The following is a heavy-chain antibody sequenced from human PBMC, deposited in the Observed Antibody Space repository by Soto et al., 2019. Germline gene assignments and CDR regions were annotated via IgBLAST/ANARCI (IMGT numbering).Heavy chain of an antibody. CDR3: AKDLVRVGANDY. CDR1: GFTFSSYA. J-gene: IGHJ4*02. V-gene: IGHV3-23*01. CDR2: ISGSGGST. D-gene: IGHD1-26*01. Sequence: PGGSLRLSCAASGFTFSSYAMNWVRQAPGKGLKWVSAISGSGGSTYYADSVKGRFTISRDNSKNTLYLQMNSLRAEDTAVYYCAKDLVRVGANDYWGQGTLVTVSS.